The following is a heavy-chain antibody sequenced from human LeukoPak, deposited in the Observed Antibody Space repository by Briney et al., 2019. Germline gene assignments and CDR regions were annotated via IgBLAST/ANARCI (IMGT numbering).Heavy chain of an antibody. D-gene: IGHD3-16*01. CDR2: IIPILGIA. V-gene: IGHV1-69*04. Sequence: AAVKVSCKASGGSLSSYAISWVRQAPGQGLEWMGRIIPILGIANYAQKFQGRVTITADKSTSTAYMELSSLRSEDTAVYYCARGVPMDVWGQGTTVTVSS. CDR1: GGSLSSYA. CDR3: ARGVPMDV. J-gene: IGHJ6*02.